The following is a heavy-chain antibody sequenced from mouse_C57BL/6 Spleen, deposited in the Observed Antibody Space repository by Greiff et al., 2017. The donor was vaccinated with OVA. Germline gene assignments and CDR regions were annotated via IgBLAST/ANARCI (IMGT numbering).Heavy chain of an antibody. D-gene: IGHD1-1*01. CDR2: IYPGNSDT. J-gene: IGHJ3*01. CDR3: TSGYGSSSSWFAY. Sequence: EVKLVESGTVLARPGASVKMSCKTSGYTFTSYWMHWVKQRPGQGLEWIGAIYPGNSDTSYNQKFKGKAKLTAVTSASTAYMELSSLTNEDSAVYYCTSGYGSSSSWFAYWGQGTLVTVSA. V-gene: IGHV1-5*01. CDR1: GYTFTSYW.